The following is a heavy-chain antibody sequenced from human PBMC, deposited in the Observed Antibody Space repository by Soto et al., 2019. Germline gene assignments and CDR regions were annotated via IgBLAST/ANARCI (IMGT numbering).Heavy chain of an antibody. V-gene: IGHV4-39*01. D-gene: IGHD3-22*01. Sequence: SETLSLTCTVSGVYISSSSYYWGWIRQSPGKGLEWIGSIYYSGSTYYNPSLKSRVTISVDTSKNQFSLKLNSVTAADTAVYYCARADYASSGYYFPFDSWGQGTLVTVSS. CDR2: IYYSGST. J-gene: IGHJ4*02. CDR1: GVYISSSSYY. CDR3: ARADYASSGYYFPFDS.